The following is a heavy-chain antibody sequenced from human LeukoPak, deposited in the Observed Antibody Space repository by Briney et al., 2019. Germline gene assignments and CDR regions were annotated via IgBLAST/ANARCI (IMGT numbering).Heavy chain of an antibody. CDR3: ARKLSRSSSSLFDY. Sequence: GGSLRLSCAASGFTFSSYSMNWVRQAPGKGLEWVSSISSSSSYIYYAGSVKGRFTISRDNAKHSLYLQMNSLRAEDTAVYYCARKLSRSSSSLFDYWGQGTMVTVPS. CDR2: ISSSSSYI. V-gene: IGHV3-21*01. D-gene: IGHD2-2*01. J-gene: IGHJ4*02. CDR1: GFTFSSYS.